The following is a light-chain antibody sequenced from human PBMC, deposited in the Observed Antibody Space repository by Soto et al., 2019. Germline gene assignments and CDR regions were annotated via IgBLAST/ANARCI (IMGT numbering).Light chain of an antibody. CDR3: SSSIMSSTLV. CDR2: DVS. V-gene: IGLV2-14*01. CDR1: CSDVGGYNY. J-gene: IGLJ2*01. Sequence: QSALTQPASVSGSPGQSITISCNGTCSDVGGYNYVYWYQQHPGKAPKLMIYDVSNQPSGVSNRFSGSKSCHTASLTLSGLQVEDVFDFYCSSSIMSSTLVFGGGTKL.